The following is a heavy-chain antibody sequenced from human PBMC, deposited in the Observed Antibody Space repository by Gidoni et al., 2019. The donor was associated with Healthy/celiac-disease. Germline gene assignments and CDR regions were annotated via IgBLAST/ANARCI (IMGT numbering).Heavy chain of an antibody. D-gene: IGHD4-17*01. V-gene: IGHV3-21*01. CDR3: ARDQDYGGNDAFDI. CDR1: GFTFSSYS. J-gene: IGHJ3*02. Sequence: EVQLVESGGGLVKPGGSLRLSCAASGFTFSSYSMNWVRQAPGKGLEWVSSISSSSSYIYYADSVKGRFTISRDNAKNSLYLQMNSLRAEDTAVYYCARDQDYGGNDAFDIWGQGTMVTVSS. CDR2: ISSSSSYI.